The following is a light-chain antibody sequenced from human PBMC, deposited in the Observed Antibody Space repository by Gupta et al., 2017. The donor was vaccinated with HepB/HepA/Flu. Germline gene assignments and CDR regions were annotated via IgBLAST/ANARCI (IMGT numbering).Light chain of an antibody. CDR2: AAA. CDR1: QSLSSC. V-gene: IGKV1-39*01. Sequence: DIQMTQSPSSLSASGGDRVTITCRASQSLSSCLNWYQQKPGKAPKLLIHAAARLQRGVPSRFSSSGCWTEDSLPKISRVPEDFATFYCQQKYRNPPLTFGQGTKVEIE. CDR3: QQKYRNPPLT. J-gene: IGKJ1*01.